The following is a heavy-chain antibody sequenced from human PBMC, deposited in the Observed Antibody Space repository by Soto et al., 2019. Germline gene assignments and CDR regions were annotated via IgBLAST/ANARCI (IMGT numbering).Heavy chain of an antibody. D-gene: IGHD2-15*01. Sequence: ETLSLTCAVYGGSFSGYYWSWIRQPPGKGLEWIGEINHSGSTNYNPSLKSRVTISVDTSKNQFSLKLSSVTAADTAVYYCARAAPRYCSGGSCYSRRDYWGQGTLVTVSS. J-gene: IGHJ4*02. CDR1: GGSFSGYY. V-gene: IGHV4-34*01. CDR2: INHSGST. CDR3: ARAAPRYCSGGSCYSRRDY.